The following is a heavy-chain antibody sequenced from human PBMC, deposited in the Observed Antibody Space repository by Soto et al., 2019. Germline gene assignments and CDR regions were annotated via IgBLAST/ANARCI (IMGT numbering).Heavy chain of an antibody. CDR3: ARDAAVGLFDY. J-gene: IGHJ4*02. D-gene: IGHD1-26*01. CDR2: ISVYNGNR. CDR1: GYTFTNYA. V-gene: IGHV1-18*01. Sequence: GAAGKVSCKASGYTFTNYAINWLRQAPGQGLEWMGWISVYNGNRNYAQKFQDRVTMTTDTSTTTAYMELRSLRSDDTAVYYCARDAAVGLFDYWGQGTLVSVSS.